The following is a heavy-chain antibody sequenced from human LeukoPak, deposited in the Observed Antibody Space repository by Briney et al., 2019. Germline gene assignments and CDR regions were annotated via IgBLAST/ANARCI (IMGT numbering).Heavy chain of an antibody. D-gene: IGHD3-10*01. CDR3: ARGRGWNWFDP. J-gene: IGHJ5*02. CDR1: PGSIITNDYS. Sequence: PSQTLSLTCAVSPGSIITNDYSWNWIRQTPGTGLEWIGYIYHHGATNYNPSLRSRVTISLDGSKTQFSLRLNSVTAADTAVYYCARGRGWNWFDPWGQGTLVTVSS. CDR2: IYHHGAT. V-gene: IGHV4-30-2*01.